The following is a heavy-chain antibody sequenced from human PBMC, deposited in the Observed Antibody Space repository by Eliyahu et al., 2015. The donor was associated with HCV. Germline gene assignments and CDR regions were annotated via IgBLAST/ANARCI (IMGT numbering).Heavy chain of an antibody. D-gene: IGHD6-13*01. CDR2: ISSSGTTT. J-gene: IGHJ4*02. CDR3: ARVWETAAAGTYDY. CDR1: GFTFSDYY. V-gene: IGHV3-11*01. Sequence: QVQLVESGGGLVKPGGSLRLSCVASGFTFSDYYMTWIRQAPGKGPGWVSYISSSGTTTNYADSVKGRFTISRDNAKNSLYLQMNSLRVEDTAVYYCARVWETAAAGTYDYWGQGTLVTVSS.